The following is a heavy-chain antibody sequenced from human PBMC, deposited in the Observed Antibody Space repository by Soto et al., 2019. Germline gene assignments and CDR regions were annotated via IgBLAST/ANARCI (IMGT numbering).Heavy chain of an antibody. CDR1: GYRFTRHW. Sequence: GASLNISCKADGYRFTRHWIGWVRQVPGRGLEWVAVIYPADSDARYSPSFRGRGTISVDISINTVYLQWRSLKASDTAIYFCARQVFVTAPGRGVYFESGGPGT. CDR3: ARQVFVTAPGRGVYFES. J-gene: IGHJ4*02. D-gene: IGHD3-3*01. V-gene: IGHV5-51*01. CDR2: IYPADSDA.